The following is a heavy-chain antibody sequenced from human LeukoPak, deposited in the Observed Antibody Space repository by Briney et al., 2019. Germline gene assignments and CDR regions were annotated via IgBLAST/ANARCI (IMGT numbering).Heavy chain of an antibody. CDR2: IFHTGCT. CDR1: GGSITKDY. Sequence: PSETLSLTCHVSGGSITKDYWNWVRQSPERGLEWIGYIFHTGCTEYNPSLKGRVSMSVDTSKSQFSLKLDSVTAADTAVYYCARAPLQYSERAFDVWGQGTTVTVSS. CDR3: ARAPLQYSERAFDV. J-gene: IGHJ3*01. D-gene: IGHD3-9*01. V-gene: IGHV4-59*08.